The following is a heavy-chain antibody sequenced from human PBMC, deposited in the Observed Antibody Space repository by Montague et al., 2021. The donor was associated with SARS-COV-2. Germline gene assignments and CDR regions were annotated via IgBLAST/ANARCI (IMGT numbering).Heavy chain of an antibody. Sequence: CAISGDSVSSNTVAWNWFRQSPSRGLEWLGRTYYRSKWYNDYAVSIQSRVTINPDTSKNQFSLHMNSVTPEYTAVYYGARDSEYSMDYWGQGLLVTVSS. J-gene: IGHJ4*02. CDR3: ARDSEYSMDY. V-gene: IGHV6-1*01. D-gene: IGHD6-6*01. CDR2: TYYRSKWYN. CDR1: GDSVSSNTVA.